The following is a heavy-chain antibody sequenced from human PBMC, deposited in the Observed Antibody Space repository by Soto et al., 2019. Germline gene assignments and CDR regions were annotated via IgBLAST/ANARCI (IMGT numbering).Heavy chain of an antibody. Sequence: SETLSLTCDVYGGSFSGYIWTWIRQTPGKGLQWIGQINHSGSANYNPSLKSRVTISVHTSKSQFSLELSSVTAADTAVYFCARGLISGSHYSGGWYYFDSWGQGTQVTVS. CDR1: GGSFSGYI. CDR3: ARGLISGSHYSGGWYYFDS. V-gene: IGHV4-34*01. J-gene: IGHJ4*02. CDR2: INHSGSA. D-gene: IGHD1-26*01.